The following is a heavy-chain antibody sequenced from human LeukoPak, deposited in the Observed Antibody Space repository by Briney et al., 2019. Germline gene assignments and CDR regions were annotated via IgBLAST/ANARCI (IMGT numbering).Heavy chain of an antibody. CDR2: IRSKTNGGTT. D-gene: IGHD3-10*01. J-gene: IGHJ3*02. V-gene: IGHV3-22*01. CDR3: SRDYFGSGSPPNAFEI. CDR1: GFAFNYAW. Sequence: GESLRLSCAASGFAFNYAWVSWVRQAPGKGLEWVGFIRSKTNGGTTEYAASVKGRFTISRDDPKSIAYLQMNSLKTEDTGVYYCSRDYFGSGSPPNAFEIWGQGTLVTVSS.